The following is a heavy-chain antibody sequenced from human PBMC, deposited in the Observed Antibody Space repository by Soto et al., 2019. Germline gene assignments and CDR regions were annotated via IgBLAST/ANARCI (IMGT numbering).Heavy chain of an antibody. V-gene: IGHV1-18*01. Sequence: QGQLVQSEAEVKKPGASVKGSCKASGYTFTRYGISWVRQAPGQGLEWMGWISGYNGDTTYAQKFQGRVTMTIDTSTSTAYMELRSLTSDVTAVYYCAKNGQPPHYYYGLDVWGQGTKVTVSS. J-gene: IGHJ6*02. CDR3: AKNGQPPHYYYGLDV. CDR2: ISGYNGDT. D-gene: IGHD2-8*01. CDR1: GYTFTRYG.